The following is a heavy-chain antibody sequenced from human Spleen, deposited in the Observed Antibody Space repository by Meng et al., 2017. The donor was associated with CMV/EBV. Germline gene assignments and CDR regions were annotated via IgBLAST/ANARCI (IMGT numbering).Heavy chain of an antibody. Sequence: GESLKISCAASGFYFSSFAMSWVRQAPGKGLEWVSVLSGSGSGTNYADSVKGRFTISRDNSKNTLYLQMNSLRAEDTAVYYCAKEGGLLWFEALSLFDHWGQGTLVTVSS. V-gene: IGHV3-23*01. D-gene: IGHD3-10*01. CDR2: LSGSGSGT. CDR3: AKEGGLLWFEALSLFDH. J-gene: IGHJ4*02. CDR1: GFYFSSFA.